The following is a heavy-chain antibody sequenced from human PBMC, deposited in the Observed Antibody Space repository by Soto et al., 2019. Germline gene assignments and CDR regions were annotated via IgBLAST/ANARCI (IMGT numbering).Heavy chain of an antibody. CDR1: GYTFISHG. CDR2: ISGKNGNT. J-gene: IGHJ6*02. D-gene: IGHD2-15*01. Sequence: QVQLVQSGVEVKKPGASVKVSCKASGYTFISHGISWVRQAPGQGLEWMGWISGKNGNTNYAQKLQGRVTLTTDTSTSTAYMELRSLRSDDTAVYYCARVSSSIVVVQGYGMDVWGQGTTVTVSS. CDR3: ARVSSSIVVVQGYGMDV. V-gene: IGHV1-18*04.